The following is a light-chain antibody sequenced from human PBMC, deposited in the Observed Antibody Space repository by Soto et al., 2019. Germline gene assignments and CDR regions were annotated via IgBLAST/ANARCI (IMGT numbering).Light chain of an antibody. V-gene: IGLV2-14*01. CDR2: EVD. Sequence: QSALTQPASVSGSLGQSITISCTGASNDIGAYNYVSWYQQYPGKAPKLLIFEVDNRPSGVSDRFSGSKSGNTASLIISGLQADDEADYHCSSYTGGSTYGVFGGGTKLTVL. J-gene: IGLJ3*02. CDR3: SSYTGGSTYGV. CDR1: SNDIGAYNY.